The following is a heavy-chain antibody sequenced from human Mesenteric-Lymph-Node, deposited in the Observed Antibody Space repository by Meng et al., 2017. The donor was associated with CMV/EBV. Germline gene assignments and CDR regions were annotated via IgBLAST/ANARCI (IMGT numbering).Heavy chain of an antibody. V-gene: IGHV4-39*07. CDR1: GGSISSSSYY. CDR2: IYYSGST. J-gene: IGHJ4*02. D-gene: IGHD4-17*01. CDR3: ARRPDYGDYVGFLDY. Sequence: SETLSLTCTVSGGSISSSSYYWGWIRQPPGKGLEWIGSIYYSGSTYYNPSLKSRVTISVDTSKNQFSLKLSSVTAADTAVYYCARRPDYGDYVGFLDYWGQGTLVTISS.